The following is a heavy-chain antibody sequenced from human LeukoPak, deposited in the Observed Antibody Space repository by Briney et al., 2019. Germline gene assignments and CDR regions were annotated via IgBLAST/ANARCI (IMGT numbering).Heavy chain of an antibody. CDR2: MNPNSGNT. J-gene: IGHJ4*02. Sequence: ASVKVSCKASGYTFTAYDINWVRQATGQGLEWMGWMNPNSGNTGYAQKFQGRVTMTRNTSMSTAYMELNSLRSEDTAVYYCARANYYGSGKKDLDYWGQGTLVTVSS. V-gene: IGHV1-8*01. D-gene: IGHD3-10*01. CDR1: GYTFTAYD. CDR3: ARANYYGSGKKDLDY.